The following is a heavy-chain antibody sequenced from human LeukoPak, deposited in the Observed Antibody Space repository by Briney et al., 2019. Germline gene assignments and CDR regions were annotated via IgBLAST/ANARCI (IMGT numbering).Heavy chain of an antibody. CDR3: AKGGGSWYFDY. CDR1: GLTFTSYD. Sequence: GGSLRLSRAASGLTFTSYDMTWVRQAPGKGLEWVSSISGSGNRTYYADSVKGRFTISRDNSKNTLYLQMNSLGAEDTAVYYCAKGGGSWYFDYWGQGNLFTVSS. D-gene: IGHD3-10*01. V-gene: IGHV3-23*01. J-gene: IGHJ4*02. CDR2: ISGSGNRT.